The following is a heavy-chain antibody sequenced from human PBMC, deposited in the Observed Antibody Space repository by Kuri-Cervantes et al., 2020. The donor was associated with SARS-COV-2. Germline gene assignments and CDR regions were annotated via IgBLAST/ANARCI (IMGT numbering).Heavy chain of an antibody. D-gene: IGHD2-2*01. J-gene: IGHJ4*02. CDR2: ITAYNGNT. CDR3: ARGGVVPEVSFDY. Sequence: ASVKVSCKASGHTFRTIGISWVRQAPGQGLEWMGWITAYNGNTNYAQKFQGRVTITRNTSISTAYMELSSLRSEDTAVYYCARGGVVPEVSFDYWGQGTLVTVSS. CDR1: GHTFRTIG. V-gene: IGHV1-18*01.